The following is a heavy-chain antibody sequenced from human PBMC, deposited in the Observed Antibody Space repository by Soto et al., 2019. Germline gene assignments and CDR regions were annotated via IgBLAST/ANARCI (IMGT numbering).Heavy chain of an antibody. J-gene: IGHJ3*02. CDR3: ARWGLRGYSGYGTDAFDI. CDR2: IYPGDSDT. Sequence: GESLKISCKGSGYSFTSYWIGWVRQMPGKGLEWMGIIYPGDSDTRYSPSFQGQVTISADKSISTAYLQWSSLKASDTAMYYCARWGLRGYSGYGTDAFDIWGQGTMVTVSS. D-gene: IGHD5-12*01. CDR1: GYSFTSYW. V-gene: IGHV5-51*01.